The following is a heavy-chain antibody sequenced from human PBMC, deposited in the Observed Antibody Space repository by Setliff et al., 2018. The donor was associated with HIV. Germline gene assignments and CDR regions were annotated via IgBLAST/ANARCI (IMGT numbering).Heavy chain of an antibody. CDR3: ANAPQTRCNWGFCDY. J-gene: IGHJ4*02. Sequence: ASVKVSCKASGYTFTTYAIHWVRQAPGQRLEWMGWINAGNGDTKYSQKFQGRFTITRDTSASTAYMELSSLRSEDTAVYYCANAPQTRCNWGFCDYWGQGTLVTVSS. D-gene: IGHD7-27*01. CDR1: GYTFTTYA. V-gene: IGHV1-3*01. CDR2: INAGNGDT.